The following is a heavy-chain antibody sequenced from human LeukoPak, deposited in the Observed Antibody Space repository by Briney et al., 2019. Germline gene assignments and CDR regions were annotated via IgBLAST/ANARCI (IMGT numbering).Heavy chain of an antibody. CDR1: GGSNSGDY. Sequence: KSSETLSLTCTMAGGSNSGDYWSWIRQPAGEGLEWIGRIYPSGSTYLNPSLKSRVSMSVDMSKSQIFLKVGSVTAADTAVYYCARGYASGCYSTWGQGILVTVSS. J-gene: IGHJ5*02. V-gene: IGHV4-4*07. CDR3: ARGYASGCYST. CDR2: IYPSGST. D-gene: IGHD3-10*01.